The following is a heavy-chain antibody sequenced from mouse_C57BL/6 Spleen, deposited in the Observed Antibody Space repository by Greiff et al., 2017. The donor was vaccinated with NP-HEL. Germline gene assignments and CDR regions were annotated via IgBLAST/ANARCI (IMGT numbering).Heavy chain of an antibody. Sequence: QVQLKQSGAELVKPGASVKLSCKASGYTFTEYTIHWVKQRSGQGLEWIGWFYPGSGSIKYNEKFKDKATLTADKSSSTVYMELSRLTSEDSAVYFCARHEEGDYGSSPVAMDYWGQGTSVTVSS. CDR3: ARHEEGDYGSSPVAMDY. D-gene: IGHD1-1*01. CDR1: GYTFTEYT. CDR2: FYPGSGSI. J-gene: IGHJ4*01. V-gene: IGHV1-62-2*01.